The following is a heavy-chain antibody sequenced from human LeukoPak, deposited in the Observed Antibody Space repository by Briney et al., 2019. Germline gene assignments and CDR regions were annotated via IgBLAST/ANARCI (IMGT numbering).Heavy chain of an antibody. V-gene: IGHV3-74*01. CDR2: MKTDGTRI. CDR3: ARGADHGGSYYPD. J-gene: IGHJ4*02. CDR1: GFRFSNSW. Sequence: GGSLRLSCAASGFRFSNSWMYWVRQGPGKGPVWVSRMKTDGTRIEYADSVKGRFTISRDNAKNTLFLQMSSLRVEDTAVYYCARGADHGGSYYPDWGQGTRVTVS. D-gene: IGHD3-10*01.